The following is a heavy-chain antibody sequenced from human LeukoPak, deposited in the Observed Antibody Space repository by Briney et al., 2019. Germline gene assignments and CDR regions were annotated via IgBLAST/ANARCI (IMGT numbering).Heavy chain of an antibody. V-gene: IGHV3-30*04. J-gene: IGHJ4*02. Sequence: PGGSLRLSCAASGFTFSSYAMHWVRQAPGKGLEWVAVISYDGSNKYYADSVKGRFTISRDNSKNTLYLQMNSLRAEDTGLYYCAKDYDFWSGYFDYWGQGTLVTVSS. CDR1: GFTFSSYA. CDR3: AKDYDFWSGYFDY. D-gene: IGHD3-3*01. CDR2: ISYDGSNK.